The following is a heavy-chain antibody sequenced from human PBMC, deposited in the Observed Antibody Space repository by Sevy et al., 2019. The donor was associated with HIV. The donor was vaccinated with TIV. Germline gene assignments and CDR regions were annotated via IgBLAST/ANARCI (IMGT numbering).Heavy chain of an antibody. CDR2: IITIFPTA. V-gene: IGHV1-69*13. J-gene: IGHJ4*02. Sequence: ASVKVSCKTSGGNFRTFIITWVRQAPGQGLEWMGGIITIFPTANYAQRFQGRVTITADESTSTAYMEMSNPRSDDTAVYYCARLMSCGGDCYYFDFWGQGTLVTVSS. CDR1: GGNFRTFI. CDR3: ARLMSCGGDCYYFDF. D-gene: IGHD2-21*02.